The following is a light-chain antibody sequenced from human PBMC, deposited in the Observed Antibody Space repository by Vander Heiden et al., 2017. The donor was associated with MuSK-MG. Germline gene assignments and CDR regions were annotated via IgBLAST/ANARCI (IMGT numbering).Light chain of an antibody. V-gene: IGKV3-11*01. CDR2: DAF. CDR3: QQGSNWPAT. Sequence: IVFTQSPPTLSLSQGERATLSCRASQSVSNYLAWYQQKHGQAPRLLIYDAFYRASSIPAGFSGSGSGTDFTLTISSLEPEDFAVYFCQQGSNWPATFGQGTKVEIK. CDR1: QSVSNY. J-gene: IGKJ1*01.